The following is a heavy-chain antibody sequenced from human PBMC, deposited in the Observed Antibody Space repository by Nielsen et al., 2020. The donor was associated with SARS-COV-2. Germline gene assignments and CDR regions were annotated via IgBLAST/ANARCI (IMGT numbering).Heavy chain of an antibody. Sequence: ASVKVSCKASGYTFSSYGINWVRQAPGQGPEWMGWISTSSGNTNYAQKLQGRVTFTRDTSATTALMELSSLRSEDTAVYFCVIVMTALAFDPWGQGTLVTVSS. J-gene: IGHJ5*02. CDR1: GYTFSSYG. D-gene: IGHD2-21*01. CDR2: ISTSSGNT. V-gene: IGHV1-18*04. CDR3: VIVMTALAFDP.